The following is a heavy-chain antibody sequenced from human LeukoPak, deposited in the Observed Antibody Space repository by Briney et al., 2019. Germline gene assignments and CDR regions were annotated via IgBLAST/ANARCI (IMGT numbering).Heavy chain of an antibody. CDR2: IYYSGST. D-gene: IGHD5-18*01. Sequence: SETLSLTCTVSGGSISNSSSYWGWIRQPPGKGLEWIGSIYYSGSTYYNPSLKSRATISVDTSKNQFSLKLSSVTAADTAVYYCARDYQGGYGDKTVDYWGQGTLVTVSS. J-gene: IGHJ4*02. CDR3: ARDYQGGYGDKTVDY. V-gene: IGHV4-39*07. CDR1: GGSISNSSSY.